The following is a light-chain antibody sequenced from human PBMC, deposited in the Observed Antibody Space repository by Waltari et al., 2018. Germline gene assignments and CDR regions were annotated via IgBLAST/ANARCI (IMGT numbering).Light chain of an antibody. J-gene: IGLJ3*02. CDR2: DVS. V-gene: IGLV2-14*01. CDR3: SSYTSSALWV. CDR1: SSDVGGYHY. Sequence: QSALTQPASVSGSPGQSITISCTGSSSDVGGYHYVSWYQQYPNEPPQVIIFDVSNRPSGISNRFSGSKSGNTASLTISSLQAGDEADYYCSSYTSSALWVFGGGTKLTVL.